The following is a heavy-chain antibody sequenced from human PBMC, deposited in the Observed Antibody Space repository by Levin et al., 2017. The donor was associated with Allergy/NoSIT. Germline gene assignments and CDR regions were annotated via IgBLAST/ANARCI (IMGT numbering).Heavy chain of an antibody. CDR1: GFTFSSYA. V-gene: IGHV3-30*18. D-gene: IGHD2-15*01. CDR3: AKDLTNTGYCSGGSCYRLDY. J-gene: IGHJ4*02. CDR2: ISSDGGDI. Sequence: GGSLRLSCAASGFTFSSYAMHWVRQAPGKGLEWVAFISSDGGDIFYVDSVKGRFTISRDNSRDTLYLQMNSLRAEDTAVYFCAKDLTNTGYCSGGSCYRLDYWGQGTLVTVSS.